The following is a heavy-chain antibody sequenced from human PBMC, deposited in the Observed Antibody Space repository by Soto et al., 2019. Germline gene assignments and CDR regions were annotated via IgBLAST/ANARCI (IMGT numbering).Heavy chain of an antibody. J-gene: IGHJ6*02. CDR2: IYYSGST. CDR3: ARYDSSSWYYYYGMDV. Sequence: SETLSLTCAVSSGSISSSNWCSWVRQPPGKGLEWIGGIYYSGSTNYNPSLKGRVTISVDTSKNQFSLKLSSVTAADTAVYYCARYDSSSWYYYYGMDVWGQGTAVTVSS. CDR1: SGSISSSNW. V-gene: IGHV4-4*02. D-gene: IGHD6-13*01.